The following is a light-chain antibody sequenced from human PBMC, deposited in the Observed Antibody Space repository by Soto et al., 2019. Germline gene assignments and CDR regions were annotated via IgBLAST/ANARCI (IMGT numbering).Light chain of an antibody. Sequence: QSVLTQPASVSGSPGQSITISCTGTSSDVGSYNLVSWYQQHPGKAPKLMIYDGSKRPSGVSNRFSGSKSGNTASLTISGLQDEDEADYYCCSYARNSTYVFGTETKLTVL. CDR1: SSDVGSYNL. CDR2: DGS. V-gene: IGLV2-23*01. CDR3: CSYARNSTYV. J-gene: IGLJ1*01.